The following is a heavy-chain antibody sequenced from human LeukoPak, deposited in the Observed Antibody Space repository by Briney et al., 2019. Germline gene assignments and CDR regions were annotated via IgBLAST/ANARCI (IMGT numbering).Heavy chain of an antibody. CDR2: INPNSGGT. V-gene: IGHV1-2*02. D-gene: IGHD1/OR15-1a*01. CDR3: ARDRGTTFGYYYMDV. Sequence: ASVKVSCKASGYTFTGYYMHWVRQAPGQGLEWMGWINPNSGGTNYAQKFQGRVTMTRDTSISTAYMELSRLRSDDTAVYYCARDRGTTFGYYYMDVWGKGTTVTVSS. J-gene: IGHJ6*03. CDR1: GYTFTGYY.